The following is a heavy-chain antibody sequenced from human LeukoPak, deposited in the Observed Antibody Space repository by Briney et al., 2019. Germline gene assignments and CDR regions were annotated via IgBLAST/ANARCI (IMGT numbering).Heavy chain of an antibody. J-gene: IGHJ4*02. D-gene: IGHD4-17*01. V-gene: IGHV1-2*02. Sequence: ASVKVSCKASGYTFTGYYMHWVRQAPGQGLEWMGCINPNSGGTNYAQKFQGRVTMTRGTSISTADMELSTLRSADTGVYCCARDALMTTVTLPSDYWGQGTLVTVSS. CDR2: INPNSGGT. CDR3: ARDALMTTVTLPSDY. CDR1: GYTFTGYY.